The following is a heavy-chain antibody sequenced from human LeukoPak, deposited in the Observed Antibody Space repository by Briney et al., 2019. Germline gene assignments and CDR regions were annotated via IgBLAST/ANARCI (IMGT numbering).Heavy chain of an antibody. D-gene: IGHD6-19*01. CDR3: ARGGVAGTFDY. CDR1: GFTFSSYA. J-gene: IGHJ4*02. Sequence: GGSLRLSCAASGFTFSSYAMSWVRQAPGKGLEWVSGISGSDGSTYYADSAKGRFTISRDNAKNALYLQMNSLRADDTAVYYCARGGVAGTFDYWGQGTLVTVSS. CDR2: ISGSDGST. V-gene: IGHV3-23*01.